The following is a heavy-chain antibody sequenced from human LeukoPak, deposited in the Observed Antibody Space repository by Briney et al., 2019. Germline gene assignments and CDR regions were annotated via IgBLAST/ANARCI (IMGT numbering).Heavy chain of an antibody. CDR3: AKGRIASAENWFDP. CDR2: IGGSGATT. V-gene: IGHV3-23*01. Sequence: GGSLRLSCAASGFTFSNYAMSWGRQAPGKGLEWGSGIGGSGATTFYADSVKGRCTISRDHSTNTLYLQMNSLRAEDTAVYYCAKGRIASAENWFDPWGQGTLVTVSS. CDR1: GFTFSNYA. J-gene: IGHJ5*02. D-gene: IGHD6-13*01.